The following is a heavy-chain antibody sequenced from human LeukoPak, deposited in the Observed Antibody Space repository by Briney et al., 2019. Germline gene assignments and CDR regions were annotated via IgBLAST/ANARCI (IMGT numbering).Heavy chain of an antibody. CDR1: GYTFTSYG. Sequence: ASVKVSCKASGYTFTSYGISWVRQAPGQGLEWMGWISAYNGNTNYAQKLQGRVTMTTDTSTSTAYMELRSLRSVDTAVYYCARVLRYFDPFPTGGDYWGQGTLVTVSS. D-gene: IGHD3-9*01. J-gene: IGHJ4*02. CDR2: ISAYNGNT. CDR3: ARVLRYFDPFPTGGDY. V-gene: IGHV1-18*01.